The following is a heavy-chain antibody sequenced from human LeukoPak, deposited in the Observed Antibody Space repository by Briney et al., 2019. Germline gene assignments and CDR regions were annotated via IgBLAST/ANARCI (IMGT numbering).Heavy chain of an antibody. J-gene: IGHJ6*03. CDR2: INHSGTT. V-gene: IGHV4-34*01. Sequence: PSETLSLTCAVYGGSFSGYYWSWIRQPPGKGREWIGEINHSGTTNYNPSLKSRVTMSVDTSKNQFSLKLSSVTAADTAVYYCARGVGHYYYYMDVWGKGTTVTVSS. CDR1: GGSFSGYY. CDR3: ARGVGHYYYYMDV.